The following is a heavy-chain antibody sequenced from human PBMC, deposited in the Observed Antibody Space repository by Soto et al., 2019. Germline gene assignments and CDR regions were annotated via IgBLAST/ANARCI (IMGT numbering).Heavy chain of an antibody. CDR3: ARGALTTLAYYYGMDV. CDR1: GGTFSSYT. Sequence: SVKVSCKASGGTFSSYTMSWVRQAPGQGLEWMGGIIPIFGTTTYAHKFQVRVTITADESTSTVYMELSSLRGEDTAVYYCARGALTTLAYYYGMDVSGQVPTVTVS. J-gene: IGHJ6*02. V-gene: IGHV1-69*13. CDR2: IIPIFGTT. D-gene: IGHD4-4*01.